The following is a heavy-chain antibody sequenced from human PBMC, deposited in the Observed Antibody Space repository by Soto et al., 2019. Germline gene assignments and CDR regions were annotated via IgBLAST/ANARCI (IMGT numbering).Heavy chain of an antibody. CDR2: MNAKSGDT. CDR3: ARGNPFNYAGFDV. V-gene: IGHV1-8*01. Sequence: QAHLEQSGAELKRPGASVKVSCKASGYTFSDFDINWLRQASGQGPEWMGWMNAKSGDTFFPQRLQDKFNMTWDTSLSTAYMEVGSLTSDDTAIYYCARGNPFNYAGFDVWGQGTTVAVSS. CDR1: GYTFSDFD. J-gene: IGHJ6*02. D-gene: IGHD3-16*01.